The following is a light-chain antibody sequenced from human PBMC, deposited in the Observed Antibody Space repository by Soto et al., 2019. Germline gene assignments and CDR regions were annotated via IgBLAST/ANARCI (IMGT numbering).Light chain of an antibody. CDR1: SSNIGASY. CDR2: DTD. Sequence: QSVLTQPPSMSAAPGQKITISCSGSSSNIGASYVFWYQQFPGTAPKLLIYDTDKRPSGIPDRFSGSKSGTSATLGITRLQTGDEADYYCVAWDSSLRVVLFGGGTKLTVL. V-gene: IGLV1-51*01. J-gene: IGLJ3*02. CDR3: VAWDSSLRVVL.